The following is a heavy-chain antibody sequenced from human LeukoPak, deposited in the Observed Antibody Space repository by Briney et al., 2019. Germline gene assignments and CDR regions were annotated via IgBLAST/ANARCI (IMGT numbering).Heavy chain of an antibody. V-gene: IGHV3-7*01. CDR3: AELGITMIGGV. Sequence: GGSLRLSCAASGFALSTSWMSWVRQAPGKGPEWVANIKQDGREKYYVGSVKGRFTISRDNAKNSLYLQMNSLRAEDTAVYYCAELGITMIGGVWGKGTTVTISS. D-gene: IGHD3-10*02. J-gene: IGHJ6*04. CDR1: GFALSTSW. CDR2: IKQDGREK.